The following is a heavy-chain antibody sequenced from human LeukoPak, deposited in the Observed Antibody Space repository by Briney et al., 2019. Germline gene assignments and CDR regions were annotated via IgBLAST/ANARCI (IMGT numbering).Heavy chain of an antibody. D-gene: IGHD3-22*01. CDR1: GFTFSSYA. V-gene: IGHV3-23*01. CDR3: AKEDYDSSGYYYFDY. Sequence: GGSLRLSCAASGFTFSSYAMSWVRQAPGRGLEWVTAISGSGGSTYYADSVKGRFTISRDNSKNTLYLQMNSLRAEDTAVYYCAKEDYDSSGYYYFDYWGQGTLVTVSS. J-gene: IGHJ4*02. CDR2: ISGSGGST.